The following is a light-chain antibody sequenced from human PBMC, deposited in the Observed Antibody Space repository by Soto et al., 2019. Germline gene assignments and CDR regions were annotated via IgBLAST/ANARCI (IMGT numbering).Light chain of an antibody. Sequence: DIQMTQSPSTLSASVGDRVTITCRASQSISSWLAWYQQKPGKAPTLLIYKASSLESGVPSRFSGSGSGTKFTLTISSLQPDDFATYYCQQYNSYSYTFGQGTKLEIK. CDR1: QSISSW. J-gene: IGKJ2*01. CDR3: QQYNSYSYT. V-gene: IGKV1-5*03. CDR2: KAS.